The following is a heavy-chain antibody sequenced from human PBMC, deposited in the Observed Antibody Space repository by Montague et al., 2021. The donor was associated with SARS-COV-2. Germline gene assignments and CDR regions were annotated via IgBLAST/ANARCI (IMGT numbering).Heavy chain of an antibody. D-gene: IGHD3-10*02. Sequence: CAISGDSVSITSTTWNWVRQSPSKGIEWQGRKYYRSKWYNDYAVSVRGRVTINPDTSKNQFSLQLNSVTPEDTAIYYCTSGREGNYNVMDVWGQGTTVTVSS. CDR3: TSGREGNYNVMDV. J-gene: IGHJ6*02. CDR2: KYYRSKWYN. V-gene: IGHV6-1*01. CDR1: GDSVSITSTT.